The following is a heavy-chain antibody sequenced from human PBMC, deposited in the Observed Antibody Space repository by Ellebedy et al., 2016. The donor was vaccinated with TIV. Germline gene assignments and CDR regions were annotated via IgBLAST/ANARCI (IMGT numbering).Heavy chain of an antibody. CDR1: GFYW. CDR3: VRDLHGYNDQ. D-gene: IGHD3-10*01. Sequence: PGGSLRLSCAGSGFYWMHWVRHAPGKGLVWVSCINPEETTTNYADSMRGRFAISRDIAKNTVYLQMNSLRVKDTAVYYCVRDLHGYNDQWGQGTLVTVSS. CDR2: INPEETTT. J-gene: IGHJ4*02. V-gene: IGHV3-74*01.